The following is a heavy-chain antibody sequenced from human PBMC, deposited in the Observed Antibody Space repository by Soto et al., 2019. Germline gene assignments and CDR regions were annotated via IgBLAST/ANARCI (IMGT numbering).Heavy chain of an antibody. CDR3: AKRAYGGKYEGGYYGGDV. CDR1: GYSFTSYW. J-gene: IGHJ6*02. CDR2: IDPSDSYT. V-gene: IGHV5-10-1*01. Sequence: GESLKISCKGSGYSFTSYWISWVRQMPGKGLEWMGRIDPSDSYTNYSPSFQGHVTISADKSISTAYLQWSSLKASDTATYYCAKRAYGGKYEGGYYGGDVWGQGNTVTVSS. D-gene: IGHD2-15*01.